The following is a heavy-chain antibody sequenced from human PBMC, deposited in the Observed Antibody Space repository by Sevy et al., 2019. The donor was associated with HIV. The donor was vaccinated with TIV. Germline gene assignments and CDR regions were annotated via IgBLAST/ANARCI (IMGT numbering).Heavy chain of an antibody. CDR3: ATSRSGYFDGTGYYIY. J-gene: IGHJ4*02. D-gene: IGHD2-15*01. V-gene: IGHV5-51*01. Sequence: GESLKISCKGSGYSFTSHWIGWVRHMPGKGLEWMGIIFPDGSETRYSPSFQGQVTFSADKSINTAYLQWGSLKASDTAMYYCATSRSGYFDGTGYYIYWGQGTLVTVSS. CDR1: GYSFTSHW. CDR2: IFPDGSET.